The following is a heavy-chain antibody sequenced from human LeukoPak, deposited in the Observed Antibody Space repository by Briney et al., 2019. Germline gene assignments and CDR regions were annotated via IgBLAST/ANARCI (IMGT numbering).Heavy chain of an antibody. Sequence: SETLSLTCAVYGGSFSGYYWSWIRQPPGKGLEWIGEINHSGSTNYNPSLKSRVTISVDTSKNQFSLKLSSVTAADTAVYYCARGRRNSSGWYRNWFDPWGQGTLVTVSS. J-gene: IGHJ5*02. CDR2: INHSGST. CDR1: GGSFSGYY. V-gene: IGHV4-34*01. CDR3: ARGRRNSSGWYRNWFDP. D-gene: IGHD6-19*01.